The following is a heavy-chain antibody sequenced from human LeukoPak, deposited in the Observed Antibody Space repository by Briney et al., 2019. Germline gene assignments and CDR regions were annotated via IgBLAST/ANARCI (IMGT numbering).Heavy chain of an antibody. Sequence: ASVKVSCKASGYTFTSYDINWVRQATGQGLEWMGWMNPNSGNTGYAQKFQGRVTMTEDTSTDTAYMELSSLRSEDTAVYYCATDLQGPYYYDSSGYYYWGQGTLVTVSS. CDR3: ATDLQGPYYYDSSGYYY. CDR2: MNPNSGNT. D-gene: IGHD3-22*01. V-gene: IGHV1-8*01. J-gene: IGHJ4*02. CDR1: GYTFTSYD.